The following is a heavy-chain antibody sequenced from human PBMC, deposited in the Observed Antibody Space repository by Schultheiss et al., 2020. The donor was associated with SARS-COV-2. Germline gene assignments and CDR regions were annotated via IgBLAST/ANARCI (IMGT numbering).Heavy chain of an antibody. CDR2: IYSSGNP. CDR1: GGSIRTYY. CDR3: ARRRGFTYGSPDFDY. Sequence: SETLSLTCTVSGGSIRTYYWGWIRQPPGKGLEWIGSIYSSGNPYYKPSLKSRVTISVDTSTNQLSLQLRSVTASDTAVYYCARRRGFTYGSPDFDYWGQGTLVTVSS. D-gene: IGHD5-18*01. V-gene: IGHV4-39*01. J-gene: IGHJ4*02.